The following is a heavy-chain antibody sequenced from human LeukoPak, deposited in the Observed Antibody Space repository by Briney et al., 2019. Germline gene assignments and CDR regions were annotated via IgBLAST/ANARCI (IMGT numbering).Heavy chain of an antibody. V-gene: IGHV1-2*02. CDR3: AGEPVVGATRCNLDS. D-gene: IGHD1-26*01. Sequence: AAVNLSCKACLYTFTHYWMLWLRQAPGQGLAGMGWINPNSSDLNYAENVLGRDTMTRDTSISTAYLQLSRLSSHATAVYYCAGEPVVGATRCNLDSWGQGTLVTVSS. CDR1: LYTFTHYW. CDR2: INPNSSDL. J-gene: IGHJ4*02.